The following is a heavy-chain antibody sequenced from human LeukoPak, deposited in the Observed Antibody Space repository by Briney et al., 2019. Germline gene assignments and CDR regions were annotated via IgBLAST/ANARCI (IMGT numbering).Heavy chain of an antibody. D-gene: IGHD4-17*01. Sequence: PGGSLRLSCAASGFTFSSYGMHWVRQAPGKGLEWVAVISYDGSNKYYADSVKGRFTISRDNSKNTLYLQMNSLRAEDTAVYYCTMMTTVTTIFRDWGQGTLVTVSS. CDR2: ISYDGSNK. CDR1: GFTFSSYG. J-gene: IGHJ4*02. CDR3: TMMTTVTTIFRD. V-gene: IGHV3-30*03.